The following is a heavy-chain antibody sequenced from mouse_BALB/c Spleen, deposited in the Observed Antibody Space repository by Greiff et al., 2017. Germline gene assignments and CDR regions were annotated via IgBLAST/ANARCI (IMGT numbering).Heavy chain of an antibody. V-gene: IGHV2-6-7*01. D-gene: IGHD2-2*01. CDR3: ARGNGYDSPWFAY. Sequence: QVQLKESGPGLVAPSQSLSITCTVSGFSLTGYGVNWVRQPPGKGLEWLGMIWGDGSTDYNSALKSRLSISKDNSKSQVFLKMNSLQTDDTARYYCARGNGYDSPWFAYWGQVPLVTVSA. J-gene: IGHJ3*01. CDR2: IWGDGST. CDR1: GFSLTGYG.